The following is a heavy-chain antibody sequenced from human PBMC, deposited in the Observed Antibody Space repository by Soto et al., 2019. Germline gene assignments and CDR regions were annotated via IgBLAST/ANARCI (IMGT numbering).Heavy chain of an antibody. Sequence: ASVKVSCKASGYTFTSYGIIWVRQAPGQGLEWMGWISAYNGNTIYAQKFQGRVTMTTDTSTSTAYMELRSLSSDDTAVYYCARGSGAWFGGVYDFWGQGALVTVSS. CDR3: ARGSGAWFGGVYDF. CDR2: ISAYNGNT. D-gene: IGHD3-10*01. J-gene: IGHJ4*02. CDR1: GYTFTSYG. V-gene: IGHV1-18*01.